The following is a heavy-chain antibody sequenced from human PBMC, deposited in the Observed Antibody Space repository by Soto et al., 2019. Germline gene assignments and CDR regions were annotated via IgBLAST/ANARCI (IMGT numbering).Heavy chain of an antibody. Sequence: QVQLVQSGAEVKKPGASVKVSCKASGYTFTSYGISWVRQARGQGLEWMGWISAYNGNTNYAQKLQGRVTMTTDTSTSTAYMELRSLRSDDTAVYYCARDYDYVWGRYRLLDCAFDIWGQGTMVTVSS. CDR2: ISAYNGNT. J-gene: IGHJ3*02. D-gene: IGHD3-16*02. CDR1: GYTFTSYG. CDR3: ARDYDYVWGRYRLLDCAFDI. V-gene: IGHV1-18*01.